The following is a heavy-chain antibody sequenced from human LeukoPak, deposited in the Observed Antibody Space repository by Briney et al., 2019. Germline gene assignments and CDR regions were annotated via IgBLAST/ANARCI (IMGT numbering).Heavy chain of an antibody. CDR3: ARETVTIFGVAAIGVDV. CDR1: GGSISSSSYY. Sequence: SETLSLTCTVSGGSISSSSYYWGWIRQPPGKGLEWIGSIYYSGSTYYNPSLKSRVTISVDTSKNQFSLKLSSVTAADTAVYYCARETVTIFGVAAIGVDVWGKGTTVTVSS. CDR2: IYYSGST. D-gene: IGHD3-3*01. V-gene: IGHV4-39*07. J-gene: IGHJ6*04.